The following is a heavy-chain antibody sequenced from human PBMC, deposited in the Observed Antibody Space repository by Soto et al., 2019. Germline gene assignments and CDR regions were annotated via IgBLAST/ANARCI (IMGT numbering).Heavy chain of an antibody. Sequence: QVQLQESGPGLVKPSQTLSLTCTVSGGSIRSGGYYWIWIRQHPGKGLEWFGSIYYSGSTYYNPYLMCRVIKSAGTSKNQFYLKLRYVTAADAAVYYCARAYCGGDCYSLPDWFDYWGQGTLVTVSS. V-gene: IGHV4-31*03. CDR1: GGSIRSGGYY. CDR2: IYYSGST. D-gene: IGHD2-21*02. CDR3: ARAYCGGDCYSLPDWFDY. J-gene: IGHJ4*02.